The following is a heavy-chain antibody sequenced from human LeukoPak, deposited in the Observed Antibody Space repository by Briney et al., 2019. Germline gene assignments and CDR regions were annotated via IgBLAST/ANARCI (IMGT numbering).Heavy chain of an antibody. CDR3: SRGLHDYGDSNYYFDQ. J-gene: IGHJ4*02. V-gene: IGHV3-49*03. Sequence: PGRSLRLSCTASGFTFGDEAWSWFSQAPGQGLEWICFIRKKGYGETTDYAASVRGRFTISRDDAKSIAYLQMNSLKTEDTALYYCSRGLHDYGDSNYYFDQWGRGTLVTVSS. CDR2: IRKKGYGETT. CDR1: GFTFGDEA. D-gene: IGHD4-17*01.